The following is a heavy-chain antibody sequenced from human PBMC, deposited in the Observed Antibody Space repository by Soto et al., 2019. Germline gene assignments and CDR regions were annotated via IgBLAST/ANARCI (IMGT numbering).Heavy chain of an antibody. V-gene: IGHV3-30-3*01. CDR1: GFSFSISP. D-gene: IGHD3-10*01. J-gene: IGHJ4*02. CDR3: GRSPSSPGGQRWILNYYPS. Sequence: QVQLVESGGGVVQPGRSLRLSCAASGFSFSISPMHWVRQAPGKGPEWVALISYDGTNKFYADSVKGRFTISRDNSKSALYWQVDALRPEAVALYSCGRSPSSPGGQRWILNYYPSWAPGTLVTAS. CDR2: ISYDGTNK.